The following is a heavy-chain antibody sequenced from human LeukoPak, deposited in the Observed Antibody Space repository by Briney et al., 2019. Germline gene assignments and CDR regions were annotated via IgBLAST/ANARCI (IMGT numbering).Heavy chain of an antibody. CDR3: AKDRCSNGIGCYYYYMDV. D-gene: IGHD2-8*01. CDR1: GFTFSSYE. CDR2: ISSSGSTI. J-gene: IGHJ6*03. Sequence: GGSLRLSCAASGFTFSSYEMNWVRQAPGKGLEWVSYISSSGSTIYYADSVKGRFSISRDSSKNILYLQMNSLRAEDTAVYYCAKDRCSNGIGCYYYYMDVWGKGTTVTISS. V-gene: IGHV3-48*03.